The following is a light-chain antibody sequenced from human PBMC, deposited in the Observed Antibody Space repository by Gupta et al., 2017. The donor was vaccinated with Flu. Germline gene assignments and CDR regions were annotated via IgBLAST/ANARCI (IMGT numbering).Light chain of an antibody. Sequence: CTGTSGDWGSHTLVSLSRQYPGQAHQLRIFYVTKRPSETSDRFSGSKSGTTASLTFSVLRAEDEADYYCYCSYIATNTCLFGGGTKLAV. CDR1: SGDWGSHTL. CDR2: YVT. J-gene: IGLJ3*02. V-gene: IGLV2-23*02. CDR3: YCSYIATNTCL.